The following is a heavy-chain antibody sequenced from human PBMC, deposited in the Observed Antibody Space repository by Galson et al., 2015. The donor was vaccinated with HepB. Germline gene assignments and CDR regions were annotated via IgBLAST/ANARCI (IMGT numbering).Heavy chain of an antibody. CDR1: GFTFSSYA. J-gene: IGHJ4*02. D-gene: IGHD5-12*01. CDR2: ISYDGSNK. Sequence: SLRLSCAASGFTFSSYAMHWVRQAPGKGLEWVAVISYDGSNKYYADSVKGRFTISRDNSKNTLYLQMNSLRAEDTAVYYCARERNPLAFDYWGQGILVTVSS. CDR3: ARERNPLAFDY. V-gene: IGHV3-30-3*01.